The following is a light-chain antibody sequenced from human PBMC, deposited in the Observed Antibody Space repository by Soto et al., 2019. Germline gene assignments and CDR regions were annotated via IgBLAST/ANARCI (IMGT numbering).Light chain of an antibody. J-gene: IGKJ2*01. V-gene: IGKV1-39*01. Sequence: DLQMTQSPSSLSASVGDRVTITCRASQTISSYLNWYQQKPGKAPKLLIYAASSLQSGVPSRFSGGGSGTDFTLTFSSLQPEDFATYYCQQSYSTPMYTFGQGTKLEIK. CDR3: QQSYSTPMYT. CDR1: QTISSY. CDR2: AAS.